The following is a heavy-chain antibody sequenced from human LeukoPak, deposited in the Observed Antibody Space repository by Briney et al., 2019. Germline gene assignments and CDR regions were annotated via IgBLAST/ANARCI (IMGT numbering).Heavy chain of an antibody. Sequence: GGSLRLSCAASGFTFSSYEMNWVRQAPGKGLEWVSYISSSGSTIYYADSVKGRFTISRDNAKNSLYLQMNSLRAEDTAVYYCARVKEYSSSWYEADDGYYYYYYMDVWGKGATVTVSS. CDR3: ARVKEYSSSWYEADDGYYYYYYMDV. D-gene: IGHD6-13*01. J-gene: IGHJ6*03. CDR1: GFTFSSYE. V-gene: IGHV3-48*03. CDR2: ISSSGSTI.